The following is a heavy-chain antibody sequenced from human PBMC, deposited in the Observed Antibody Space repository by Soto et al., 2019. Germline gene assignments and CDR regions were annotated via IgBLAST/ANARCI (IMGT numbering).Heavy chain of an antibody. J-gene: IGHJ4*02. CDR3: ATGGYSYGWGY. CDR2: INSAGSAS. D-gene: IGHD5-18*01. CDR1: GFTFNSYW. Sequence: EVQLVESGGGLVQPGGSLRLSCFGSGFTFNSYWMHWVRQAPGKGLVWVSRINSAGSASSYADSVKGRFTVSRDNAKNTLYLQMNSVSAEDTAVYYCATGGYSYGWGYWGQGTLVTVSS. V-gene: IGHV3-74*01.